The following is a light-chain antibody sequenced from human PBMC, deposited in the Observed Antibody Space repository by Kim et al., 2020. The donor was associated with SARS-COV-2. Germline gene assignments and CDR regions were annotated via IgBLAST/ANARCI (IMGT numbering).Light chain of an antibody. CDR1: QSISSW. V-gene: IGKV1-5*01. CDR2: DAS. J-gene: IGKJ1*01. CDR3: HQYSSYSPWT. Sequence: DIQITQSPSTLSASVGDRVTITCRASQSISSWLSWYQQKPGKAPKLLIYDASSLESGVPSRFSGSGSGTEFTLTISSLQPDDCATYYCHQYSSYSPWTFGQGTKVDIK.